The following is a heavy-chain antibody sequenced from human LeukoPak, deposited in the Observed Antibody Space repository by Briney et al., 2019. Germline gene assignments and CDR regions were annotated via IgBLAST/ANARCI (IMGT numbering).Heavy chain of an antibody. V-gene: IGHV4-61*02. CDR3: ARDRRGYCSSTSCHVNYYYYYMDV. CDR1: GGSISSGSYY. Sequence: PSETLSLTCTVSGGSISSGSYYWSWIRQPAGKGVEWIGRIYTSGSTNYNPSLKSRVTISVDTSKNQFSLKLSSVTAADTAVYYCARDRRGYCSSTSCHVNYYYYYMDVWGKGTTVTVSS. D-gene: IGHD2-2*01. CDR2: IYTSGST. J-gene: IGHJ6*03.